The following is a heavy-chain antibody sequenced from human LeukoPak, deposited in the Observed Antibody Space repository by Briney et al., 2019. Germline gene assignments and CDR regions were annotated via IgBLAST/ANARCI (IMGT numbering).Heavy chain of an antibody. D-gene: IGHD2-21*02. CDR3: ASFLTLVTAFDY. CDR2: SYYSGST. Sequence: PLETLSLTCTVSGGSISSGGYSWSSIRQHPGRGLEWIGYSYYSGSTYYNPSLKSRVTISVDTSKNQFSLKLSSVTAADTAVYYCASFLTLVTAFDYWGQGTLVTVSS. V-gene: IGHV4-31*03. J-gene: IGHJ4*02. CDR1: GGSISSGGYS.